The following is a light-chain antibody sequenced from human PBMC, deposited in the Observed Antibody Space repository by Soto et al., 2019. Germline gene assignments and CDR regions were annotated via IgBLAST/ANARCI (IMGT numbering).Light chain of an antibody. CDR1: QSVSRD. CDR3: QQRSNWPLT. Sequence: EIVMTQSQATLSLSPGERATLSCRASQSVSRDLAWYQQKPGQAPRLLIYDASNRATGTPARFSVSVSGTDGTITISRLETEDGSVYDCQQRSNWPLTFGGGTKVDIK. V-gene: IGKV3-11*01. CDR2: DAS. J-gene: IGKJ4*01.